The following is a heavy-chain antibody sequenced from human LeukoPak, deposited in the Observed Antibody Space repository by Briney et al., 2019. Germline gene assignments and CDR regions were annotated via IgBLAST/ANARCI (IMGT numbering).Heavy chain of an antibody. CDR1: GFTFSNYG. CDR3: AKGEYYDDSSGYPEY. D-gene: IGHD3-22*01. CDR2: IWYDGTTK. J-gene: IGHJ4*02. Sequence: GGSLRLSCAASGFTFSNYGMHWVRQAPGKGLEWVAVIWYDGTTKYYADSVKGRFTISRDNSKNTLYLQMNSLRAEDTAVYYCAKGEYYDDSSGYPEYWGQGTLVTVSS. V-gene: IGHV3-30*02.